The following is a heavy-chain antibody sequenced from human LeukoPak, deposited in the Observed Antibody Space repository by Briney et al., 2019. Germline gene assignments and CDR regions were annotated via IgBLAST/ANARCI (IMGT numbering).Heavy chain of an antibody. Sequence: ASVKVSCMASGYXFTGYYMHWVRQAPGQGLEWVGWINANSGSTNYAQKFQGRVTMTRDTSISTAYMELNRLRSDDTAVYYCARDSGITVAGAYYFYTMDVWGQGTTVTVSS. CDR1: GYXFTGYY. D-gene: IGHD6-19*01. CDR3: ARDSGITVAGAYYFYTMDV. V-gene: IGHV1-2*02. J-gene: IGHJ6*02. CDR2: INANSGST.